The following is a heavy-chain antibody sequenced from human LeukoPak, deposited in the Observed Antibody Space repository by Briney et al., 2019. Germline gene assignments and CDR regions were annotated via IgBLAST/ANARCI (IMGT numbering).Heavy chain of an antibody. J-gene: IGHJ4*02. CDR2: MNPDSGNT. D-gene: IGHD6-19*01. Sequence: ASVKVSCKASGGTFSSYAISWVRQATGQGLEWMGWMNPDSGNTGYVQKFQGRVIMTRDTSISTAYMELSSLTSEDTAVYFCARDRVGVGGNGWENWGQGTLVTVSS. CDR3: ARDRVGVGGNGWEN. V-gene: IGHV1-8*02. CDR1: GGTFSSYA.